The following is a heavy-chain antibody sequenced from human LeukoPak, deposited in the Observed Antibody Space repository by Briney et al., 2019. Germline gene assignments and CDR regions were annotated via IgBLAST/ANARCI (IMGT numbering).Heavy chain of an antibody. V-gene: IGHV4-30-4*01. CDR2: IYDSGST. D-gene: IGHD2-15*01. Sequence: SQTLSLTCSVSGASIRRGDYYWSWIRQPPGKGLEWIGYIYDSGSTYYNPSLKSRITISVDTSENRFSLKLSSVTATDTAVYYCARDCSGGSCYGAFDIWGQGTMVTVSS. CDR1: GASIRRGDYY. J-gene: IGHJ3*02. CDR3: ARDCSGGSCYGAFDI.